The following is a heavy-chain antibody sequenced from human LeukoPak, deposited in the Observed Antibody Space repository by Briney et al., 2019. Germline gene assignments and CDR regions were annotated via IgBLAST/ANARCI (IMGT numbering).Heavy chain of an antibody. J-gene: IGHJ4*02. CDR1: GYSISSGYY. D-gene: IGHD6-13*01. V-gene: IGHV4-38-2*02. Sequence: SETLSLTCTVSGYSISSGYYWGWIRQPPGKGLEWIGSIYHSGSTYYNPSLKSRVTISVDTSKNQFSLKLSSVTAADTAVHYAQWAAAGTQGFDYWGQGTLVTVSS. CDR3: QWAAAGTQGFDY. CDR2: IYHSGST.